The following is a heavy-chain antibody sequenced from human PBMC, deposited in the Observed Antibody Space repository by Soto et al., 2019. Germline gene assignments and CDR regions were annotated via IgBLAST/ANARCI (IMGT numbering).Heavy chain of an antibody. V-gene: IGHV1-69*01. Sequence: QVQLVQSGAEVKKPGSSVKVSCKASGGTFSSCAISWVRQAPGQGLEWMGGIIPIFGTANYAQKFQGRVTITADESTSTAYMELSSLRSEDTAVYYCARDGYSGYGSSLYYYYYGMDVWGQGTTVTVSS. D-gene: IGHD5-12*01. CDR1: GGTFSSCA. J-gene: IGHJ6*02. CDR3: ARDGYSGYGSSLYYYYYGMDV. CDR2: IIPIFGTA.